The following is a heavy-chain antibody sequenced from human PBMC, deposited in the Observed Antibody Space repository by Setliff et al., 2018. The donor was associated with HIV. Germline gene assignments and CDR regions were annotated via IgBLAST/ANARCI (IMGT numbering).Heavy chain of an antibody. D-gene: IGHD2-2*02. V-gene: IGHV4-4*09. J-gene: IGHJ4*02. Sequence: LSLTCTVSGGSISTYYWTWIRQPPGKGLEWIGYIYTSGSTSYNPSLKSRLTISLDTSKNQFSLKLSSVTAADTAVYYCARQERYCTSADCYRYFNYWGQGTLVTVPQ. CDR2: IYTSGST. CDR3: ARQERYCTSADCYRYFNY. CDR1: GGSISTYY.